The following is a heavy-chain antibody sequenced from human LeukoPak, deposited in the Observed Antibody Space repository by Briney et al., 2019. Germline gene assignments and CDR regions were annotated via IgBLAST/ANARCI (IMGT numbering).Heavy chain of an antibody. CDR1: GYTFTSYN. CDR3: ARGAKYYYDSSGYPNDFDY. V-gene: IGHV1-8*01. CDR2: INPNSGNT. J-gene: IGHJ4*02. Sequence: ASVKVSCKASGYTFTSYNINWVRQATGQGLEWMGWINPNSGNTGYAQKFQGRVTMTRNTSISTAYMELSSLRSEDTAVYYCARGAKYYYDSSGYPNDFDYWGQGTLVTVSS. D-gene: IGHD3-22*01.